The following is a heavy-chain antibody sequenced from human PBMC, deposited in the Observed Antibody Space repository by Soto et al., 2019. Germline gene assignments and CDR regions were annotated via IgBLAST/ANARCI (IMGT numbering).Heavy chain of an antibody. V-gene: IGHV4-34*01. Sequence: QVQLQQWGAGLLKPSETLSLTCAVYGGSFSTYYWSWIRQPPGKGLEWLGEINHRGSTNYYPSLKSRLTISVDTSKNQFSLNLISVTAADRAVYYCARGLNGNYGAFDYWGQGTLVTVSS. D-gene: IGHD1-7*01. CDR2: INHRGST. CDR3: ARGLNGNYGAFDY. CDR1: GGSFSTYY. J-gene: IGHJ4*02.